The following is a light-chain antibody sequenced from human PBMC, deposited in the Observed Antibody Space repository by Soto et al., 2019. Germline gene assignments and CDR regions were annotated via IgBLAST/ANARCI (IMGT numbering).Light chain of an antibody. CDR1: DNIDTW. CDR2: KAS. J-gene: IGKJ5*01. CDR3: QHSKFYSKT. Sequence: DIKMYYTPSTVVGSVGDTVAGTCRASDNIDTWVAWYQQKPGEAPKLLIYKASKLENGDPSRFAGFGSGTEFTLPISSLQPDDSAPYCCQHSKFYSKTFGEG. V-gene: IGKV1-5*03.